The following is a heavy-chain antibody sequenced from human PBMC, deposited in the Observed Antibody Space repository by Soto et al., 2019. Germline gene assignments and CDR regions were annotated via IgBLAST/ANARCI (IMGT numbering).Heavy chain of an antibody. D-gene: IGHD6-19*01. J-gene: IGHJ4*02. V-gene: IGHV3-33*01. CDR3: ARKGSGWTFDY. Sequence: QVPLVESGGGVVQPGRSLRLSCAASGFTLSNYAMHWVRQAPGKGLEWVAVIWYDGSYKYYADSVKGRFTISRDSSKNTLYLQVNSQRADDTAMYYCARKGSGWTFDYWGQGTLVTVSS. CDR1: GFTLSNYA. CDR2: IWYDGSYK.